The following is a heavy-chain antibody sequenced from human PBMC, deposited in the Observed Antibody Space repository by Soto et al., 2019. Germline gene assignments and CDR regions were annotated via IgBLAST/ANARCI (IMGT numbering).Heavy chain of an antibody. V-gene: IGHV2-5*02. J-gene: IGHJ4*02. Sequence: QITLKESGPALVKPTQTLTLTCTFSGFSLTTRGVGVGWIRQPPRKALEWLALIYWDDDRRYSPSLKSRLTITKDTSNNQVVLTLTNVGPVDTATYYCAHRRTGDLIDYLGQGTLVTVSS. CDR3: AHRRTGDLIDY. D-gene: IGHD2-21*01. CDR2: IYWDDDR. CDR1: GFSLTTRGVG.